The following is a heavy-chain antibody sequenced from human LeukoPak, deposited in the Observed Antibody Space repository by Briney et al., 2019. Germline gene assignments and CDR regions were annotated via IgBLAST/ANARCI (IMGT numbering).Heavy chain of an antibody. CDR2: IIPIFGTA. V-gene: IGHV1-69*01. D-gene: IGHD3-10*01. Sequence: GASGKVSCKASGGTFSSYAISWVRQAPGQGLEWMGGIIPIFGTANYAQKFQGRVTITADESTSTAYMELSSLRSEDTAVYYCARGRLGSGSQYDAFDIWGQGTMVTVSS. CDR3: ARGRLGSGSQYDAFDI. CDR1: GGTFSSYA. J-gene: IGHJ3*02.